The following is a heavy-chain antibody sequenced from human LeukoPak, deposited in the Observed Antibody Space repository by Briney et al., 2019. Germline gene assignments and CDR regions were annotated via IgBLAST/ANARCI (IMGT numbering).Heavy chain of an antibody. D-gene: IGHD3-22*01. Sequence: GASVKVSCKASGYTFTSYYMHWVRQAPGQGLEWMGIINPSGGSTSYAQKFQGRVTMTRDTSTSTVYMELSSLRSEDTAVYYCARGPIRRTIIVVVITTPLDAFDIWGQGTMVTVSS. CDR2: INPSGGST. CDR1: GYTFTSYY. V-gene: IGHV1-46*01. CDR3: ARGPIRRTIIVVVITTPLDAFDI. J-gene: IGHJ3*02.